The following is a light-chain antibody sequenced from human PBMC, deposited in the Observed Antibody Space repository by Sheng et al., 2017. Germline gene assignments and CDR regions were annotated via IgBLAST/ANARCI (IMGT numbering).Light chain of an antibody. V-gene: IGKV1-5*03. CDR1: QSINNW. CDR2: KAF. J-gene: IGKJ1*01. CDR3: QQYNDYPRT. Sequence: DIQMTQSPSSVSASVGDRVTITCRASQSINNWLAWYQHKPGKAPKLLIYKAFSLESGVPSRFSGSGSGTEFTLTISSLQPDDFATYYCQQYNDYPRTFGQGTNVEVK.